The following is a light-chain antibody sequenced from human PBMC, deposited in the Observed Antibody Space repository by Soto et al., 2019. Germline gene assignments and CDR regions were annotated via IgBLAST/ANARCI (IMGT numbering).Light chain of an antibody. Sequence: EIVLTQSPATLSLSPGERATLSCRASERIYSAYLGWYQQKPGQAPRLLIYGTSSRATGIPDRFSGSGSGTDFTLKISRLEHEDFEVYYCQQYGNSTITVGKGTRLEIK. CDR2: GTS. CDR3: QQYGNSTIT. V-gene: IGKV3-20*01. CDR1: ERIYSAY. J-gene: IGKJ5*01.